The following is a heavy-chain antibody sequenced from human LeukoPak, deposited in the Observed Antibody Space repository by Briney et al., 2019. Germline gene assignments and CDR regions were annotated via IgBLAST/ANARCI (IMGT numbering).Heavy chain of an antibody. CDR1: GGSISSYY. V-gene: IGHV4-59*01. CDR3: ARVNYYDSSGYYWYLDY. Sequence: PSETLSLTCTVSGGSISSYYWSWIRQPPGKGLEWIGYIYYSGSTNYNPSLKSRVTISVDTSKNQFSLKLSSVTAADTAVYYCARVNYYDSSGYYWYLDYWGQGTLVTVSS. CDR2: IYYSGST. J-gene: IGHJ4*02. D-gene: IGHD3-22*01.